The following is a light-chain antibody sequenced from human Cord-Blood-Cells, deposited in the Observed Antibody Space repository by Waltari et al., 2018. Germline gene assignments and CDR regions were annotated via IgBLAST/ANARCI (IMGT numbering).Light chain of an antibody. CDR2: GAS. CDR1: QSVSSN. J-gene: IGKJ1*01. V-gene: IGKV3-15*01. Sequence: EIVMTQSPATLSVSPGESATLSRRASQSVSSNLAWYQQKPGQAPRLLIYGASTRATGIPARFSGSGSGTEFTLTISSLQSEDFAVYYCQQYNNWPWTFGQGTKVEIK. CDR3: QQYNNWPWT.